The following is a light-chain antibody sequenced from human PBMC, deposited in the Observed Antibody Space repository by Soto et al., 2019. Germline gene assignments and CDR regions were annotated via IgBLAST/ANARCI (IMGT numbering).Light chain of an antibody. V-gene: IGLV2-14*01. CDR3: SSYTSSSTNV. Sequence: QSVLTQPASVSGSPGQSITISCTGTSSDVGGYIYVSWYQQHPGKAPKLMIYEVSNRPSGVSNRFSGSKSGNTASLTISGLQAEDEADYYCSSYTSSSTNVFGTGTKVTVL. CDR2: EVS. CDR1: SSDVGGYIY. J-gene: IGLJ1*01.